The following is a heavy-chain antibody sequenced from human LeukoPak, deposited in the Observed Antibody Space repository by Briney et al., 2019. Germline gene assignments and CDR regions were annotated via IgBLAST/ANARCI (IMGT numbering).Heavy chain of an antibody. Sequence: ASVKVSCTASGYTFTDYYMHWVRLAPGQGLEWMGWINPNSGGTNYVQKFQGWVTMTRDTSINTAYMELSRLTSDDTAVYYCARANFLYCSSTSCLFDYWGQGTLVTVSS. J-gene: IGHJ4*02. CDR3: ARANFLYCSSTSCLFDY. CDR1: GYTFTDYY. D-gene: IGHD2-2*01. CDR2: INPNSGGT. V-gene: IGHV1-2*04.